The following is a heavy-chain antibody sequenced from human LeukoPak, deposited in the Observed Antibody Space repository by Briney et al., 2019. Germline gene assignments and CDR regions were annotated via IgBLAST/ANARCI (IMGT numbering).Heavy chain of an antibody. CDR2: ISYDGSNK. CDR1: GFTFSSYG. D-gene: IGHD3-22*01. Sequence: GGSLRLSCAASGFTFSSYGMHWVRQAPGKGLEWVAVISYDGSNKYYADSVKGRFTISRDNSKNTLYLQMNSLRAEDTAVYYCAKVEYYDSSGYYWYFDLWGRGTLVTVSS. J-gene: IGHJ2*01. V-gene: IGHV3-30*18. CDR3: AKVEYYDSSGYYWYFDL.